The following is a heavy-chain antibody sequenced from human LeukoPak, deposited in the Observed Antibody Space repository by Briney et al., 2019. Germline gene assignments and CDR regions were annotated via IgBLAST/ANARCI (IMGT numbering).Heavy chain of an antibody. V-gene: IGHV3-7*03. CDR3: ARNNGMDV. CDR2: VNRDGSET. Sequence: GGSLRLSCEASGFAFSNHSMPLVPQVPGWGPEWVANVNRDGSETYYLDSVKGRFTISKDNAKNSLYLQMNSLRAEDTALYHCARNNGMDVWGQGTTVIVSS. J-gene: IGHJ6*02. CDR1: GFAFSNHS.